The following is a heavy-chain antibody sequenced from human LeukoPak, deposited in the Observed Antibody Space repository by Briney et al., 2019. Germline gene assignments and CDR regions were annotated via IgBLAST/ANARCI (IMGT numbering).Heavy chain of an antibody. J-gene: IGHJ4*02. CDR1: GYSITSGYY. CDR2: IYHSGNT. CDR3: ARAGYCSGVSCYSAVPGKY. V-gene: IGHV4-38-2*02. Sequence: SETLSLNCTVSGYSITSGYYWAWIRQSPGKGLEWIGSIYHSGNTYYNPSLRSRVIILVDTSKNQFIVQLGLVTPTDTAVYYCARAGYCSGVSCYSAVPGKYWGQGALVTVSS. D-gene: IGHD2-15*01.